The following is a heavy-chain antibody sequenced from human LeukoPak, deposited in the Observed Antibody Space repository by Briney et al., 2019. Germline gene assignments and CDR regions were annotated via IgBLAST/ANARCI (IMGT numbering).Heavy chain of an antibody. Sequence: GGSLRLSCAASGFTFSSYSVNWVRQAPGKGLEWVSYISSSSSTIYYADSVKGRFTISRDNAENSLYLQMNSLRAEDTAVYYCTRVRVVVPSAFDYCDFWGQGTPVTVSS. V-gene: IGHV3-48*04. D-gene: IGHD2-2*01. CDR3: TRVRVVVPSAFDYCDF. J-gene: IGHJ4*02. CDR2: ISSSSSTI. CDR1: GFTFSSYS.